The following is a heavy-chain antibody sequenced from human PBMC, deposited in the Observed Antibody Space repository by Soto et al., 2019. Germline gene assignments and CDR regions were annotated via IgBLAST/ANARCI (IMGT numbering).Heavy chain of an antibody. D-gene: IGHD3-22*01. CDR2: IYWDDDK. CDR1: GFSLSTSGVG. Sequence: QITLKESGPTLVKPTQTLTLTCTFSGFSLSTSGVGVGWIRQPPGKALEWLALIYWDDDKRYSPSLKSRLTITKDTSKNQVVLTMTNMDPVDTATYYCALDYYDSSGYYYAFGNYWGQGTLVTVSS. J-gene: IGHJ4*02. V-gene: IGHV2-5*02. CDR3: ALDYYDSSGYYYAFGNY.